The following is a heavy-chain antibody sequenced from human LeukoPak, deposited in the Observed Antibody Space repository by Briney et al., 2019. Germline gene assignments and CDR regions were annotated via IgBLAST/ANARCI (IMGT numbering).Heavy chain of an antibody. V-gene: IGHV3-30*04. Sequence: TGTSLRLSCVGSGFTYTDYAIHWLRQAPGKGMESVAFISSDGNTKFYVDSVKGRITISRDNFRNTVSLEVSTLRPEDTALYYCVRDLTYGARFDYWGQGTQVTVSS. D-gene: IGHD4/OR15-4a*01. CDR2: ISSDGNTK. CDR1: GFTYTDYA. J-gene: IGHJ4*02. CDR3: VRDLTYGARFDY.